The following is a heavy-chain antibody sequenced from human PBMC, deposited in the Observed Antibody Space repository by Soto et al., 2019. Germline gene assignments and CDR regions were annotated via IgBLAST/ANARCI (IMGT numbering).Heavy chain of an antibody. CDR2: ISAYNGNT. J-gene: IGHJ4*02. Sequence: QVQLVQSGAEVKKPGASVKVSCKASGHTFTNYGITWVRQAPGQGLEWMGWISAYNGNTKYAQKVQDRVTMTKDTSTSNAYMELRSLKSYGTAVYYCVRGAYGDQHDYWGQGTLITVSS. CDR3: VRGAYGDQHDY. D-gene: IGHD4-17*01. CDR1: GHTFTNYG. V-gene: IGHV1-18*01.